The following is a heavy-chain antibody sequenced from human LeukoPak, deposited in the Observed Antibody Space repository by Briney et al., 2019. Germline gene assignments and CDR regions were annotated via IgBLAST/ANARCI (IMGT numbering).Heavy chain of an antibody. Sequence: SETLSLTCTASGGSINSANYYWGWLRQPPGKGLEWIGSIYYSETTYDSPSLKSRVTISIETSKNQFSLKLSSVTASDTAVYYCARQRADYYYYYVDVWGKGTTVAVS. CDR3: ARQRADYYYYYVDV. J-gene: IGHJ6*03. CDR2: IYYSETT. CDR1: GGSINSANYY. V-gene: IGHV4-39*01.